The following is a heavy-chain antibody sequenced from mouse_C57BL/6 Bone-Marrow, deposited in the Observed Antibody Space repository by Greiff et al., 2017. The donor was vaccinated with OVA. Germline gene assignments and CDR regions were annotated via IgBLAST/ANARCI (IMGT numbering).Heavy chain of an antibody. CDR3: ARRDGYDYWHFDV. V-gene: IGHV1-63*01. CDR1: GYTFTNYW. Sequence: QVQLQQSGAELVRPGPSVKMSCKASGYTFTNYWIGWAKQRPGHGLEWIGDIYPGGGYTNYNEKFKGKATLTADKSSSTAYMQFSSLTSEDSAIYYCARRDGYDYWHFDVWGTGTTVTVSS. CDR2: IYPGGGYT. D-gene: IGHD2-2*01. J-gene: IGHJ1*03.